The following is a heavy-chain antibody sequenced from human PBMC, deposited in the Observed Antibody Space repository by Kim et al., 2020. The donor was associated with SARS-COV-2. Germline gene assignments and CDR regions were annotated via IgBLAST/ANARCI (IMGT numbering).Heavy chain of an antibody. CDR2: INAGNGNT. CDR3: ARDQGPGGPWLAAAGYNWFDP. CDR1: GYTFTSYA. Sequence: ASVKVSCKASGYTFTSYAMHWVRQAPGQRLEWMGWINAGNGNTKYSQKFQGRVTITRDTSASTAYMELSSLRSEDTAVYYCARDQGPGGPWLAAAGYNWFDPWGQGTLVTVSS. D-gene: IGHD6-13*01. J-gene: IGHJ5*02. V-gene: IGHV1-3*01.